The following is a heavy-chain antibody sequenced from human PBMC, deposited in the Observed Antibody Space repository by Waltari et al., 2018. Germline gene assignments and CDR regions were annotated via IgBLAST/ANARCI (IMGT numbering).Heavy chain of an antibody. Sequence: EVQLVESGGGLVQPGGSLRLSCAASGFTFSSNWLTWVRQAPGKGMEGVANINQDGSKKDYVDSVKGRFTISRDNAKNSLYLQMNSLRAEDTAVYYCAGDKYWGQGTLVTVSS. CDR1: GFTFSSNW. CDR2: INQDGSKK. V-gene: IGHV3-7*01. CDR3: AGDKY. J-gene: IGHJ4*02.